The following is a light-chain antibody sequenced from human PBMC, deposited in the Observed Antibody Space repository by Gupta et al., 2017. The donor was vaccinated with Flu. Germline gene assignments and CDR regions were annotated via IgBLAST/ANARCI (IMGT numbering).Light chain of an antibody. V-gene: IGLV2-18*02. CDR2: EVT. J-gene: IGLJ1*01. CDR3: SSYTSSYTYV. CDR1: SSDIGNYNR. Sequence: TSSDIGNYNRVSWYQQPPGTVPKLIIYEVTNRPSGVPDRFSGSKSGNTASLTISGLQAEDEADYYCSSYTSSYTYVFGTGTMLTVL.